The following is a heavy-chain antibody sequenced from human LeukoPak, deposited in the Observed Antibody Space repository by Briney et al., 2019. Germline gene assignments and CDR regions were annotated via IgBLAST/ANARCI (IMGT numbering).Heavy chain of an antibody. J-gene: IGHJ4*02. CDR2: IYSRGST. CDR3: ARVTGYRIEDYFDY. Sequence: PSETLSLTCTVSGGSISSGGYYWSWIRQPAGKGLEWIGRIYSRGSTNYNPSLKSRVTISVETSKNEFSLKLRSVTAADTAVYYCARVTGYRIEDYFDYWGQGTLVTVSS. CDR1: GGSISSGGYY. V-gene: IGHV4-61*02. D-gene: IGHD6-13*01.